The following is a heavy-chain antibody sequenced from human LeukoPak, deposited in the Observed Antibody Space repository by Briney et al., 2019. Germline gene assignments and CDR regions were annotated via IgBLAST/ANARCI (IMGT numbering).Heavy chain of an antibody. CDR2: ISFDGSDK. J-gene: IGHJ4*02. V-gene: IGHV3-30*18. CDR3: AKSSPILRYFDWLSGTDY. D-gene: IGHD3-9*01. CDR1: GFTFRSYG. Sequence: GGSLRLSCAASGFTFRSYGMHWVRQAPGKGLERAAVISFDGSDKYFADSVKGRFTISRDNSKNTLYLQMNSLRAEDTAVYYCAKSSPILRYFDWLSGTDYWGQGTLVTVSS.